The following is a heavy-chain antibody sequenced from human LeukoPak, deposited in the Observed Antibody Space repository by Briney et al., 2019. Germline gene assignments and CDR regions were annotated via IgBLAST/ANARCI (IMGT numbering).Heavy chain of an antibody. V-gene: IGHV3-48*01. CDR3: ARHLGWSGYDYYYYYMDV. CDR2: ISSSSSTI. CDR1: GFTFSSYS. Sequence: GGSLRLSCEASGFTFSSYSMNWVRQAPGKGLEWVSYISSSSSTIYYADSVKGRFTISRDNAKNSLYLQMNSLRAEDTAVYYCARHLGWSGYDYYYYYMDVWGKGTTVTISS. J-gene: IGHJ6*03. D-gene: IGHD3-3*01.